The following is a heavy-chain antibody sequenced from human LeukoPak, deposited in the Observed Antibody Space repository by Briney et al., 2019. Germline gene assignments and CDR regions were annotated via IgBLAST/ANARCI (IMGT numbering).Heavy chain of an antibody. J-gene: IGHJ5*02. D-gene: IGHD1-1*01. CDR2: IYTSGST. CDR1: GGSISSYY. CDR3: ARGRGAGGERNWFHP. Sequence: SETLSLTCTVSGGSISSYYWSWIRQPAGKGLEWIGRIYTSGSTNYNPSLKSRVTMSVDTSKNQFSLKLSSVTAADTAVYYCARGRGAGGERNWFHPWGQGTLVTVSS. V-gene: IGHV4-4*07.